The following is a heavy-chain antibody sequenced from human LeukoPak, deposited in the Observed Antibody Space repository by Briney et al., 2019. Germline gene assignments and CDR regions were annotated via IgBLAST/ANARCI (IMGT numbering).Heavy chain of an antibody. CDR2: ICYSGST. J-gene: IGHJ5*02. D-gene: IGHD3-22*01. CDR3: ASTYDSSGYYYL. V-gene: IGHV4-39*01. Sequence: SETLSLTCTVSGGSISSYYWGWIRQPPGKGLEGSGNICYSGSTYYNPSLKSRVTISVDTSKNQFSLKLSSVTAADTAVYYCASTYDSSGYYYLWGQGPLVTVSS. CDR1: GGSISSYY.